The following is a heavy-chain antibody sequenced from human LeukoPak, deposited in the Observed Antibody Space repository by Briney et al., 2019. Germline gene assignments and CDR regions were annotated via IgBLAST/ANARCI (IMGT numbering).Heavy chain of an antibody. J-gene: IGHJ4*02. D-gene: IGHD6-13*01. Sequence: SETLSLTCTVSGGSISSYYWSWIRQPPGKGLEWIGSIYYSGSTYFNPSLKSRVTISVDTSKNQFSLKLSSVTAADTAVYYCARARLWYEDYWGQGTLVTVSS. CDR1: GGSISSYY. CDR2: IYYSGST. V-gene: IGHV4-59*05. CDR3: ARARLWYEDY.